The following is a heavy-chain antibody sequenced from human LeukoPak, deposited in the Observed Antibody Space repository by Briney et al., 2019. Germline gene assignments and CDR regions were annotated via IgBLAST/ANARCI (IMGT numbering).Heavy chain of an antibody. D-gene: IGHD3-22*01. Sequence: SETLSLTCTVSGGSISSYFWSWIRQPPGKGLEWIGYISYSGSTNYNPSLKSRVTISVDTSKNQFSLKLSSVTGADTAVYYCARQSLQGSGYLPFDYWGQGTLVTVSS. J-gene: IGHJ4*02. V-gene: IGHV4-59*08. CDR2: ISYSGST. CDR3: ARQSLQGSGYLPFDY. CDR1: GGSISSYF.